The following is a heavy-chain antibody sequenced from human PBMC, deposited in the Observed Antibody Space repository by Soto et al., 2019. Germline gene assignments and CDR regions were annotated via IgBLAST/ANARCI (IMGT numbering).Heavy chain of an antibody. Sequence: GGSLRLSCVASGFTFSNDAMHWFRQAPGKGLGRVACISSDGREKYYLDSVRDRFTISRDNSKNTLYLQMNKLRPEDTARYYYASAWTALTTGFDFWGQGAMGTVSS. CDR2: ISSDGREK. CDR1: GFTFSNDA. CDR3: ASAWTALTTGFDF. J-gene: IGHJ4*02. V-gene: IGHV3-30*03. D-gene: IGHD2-21*02.